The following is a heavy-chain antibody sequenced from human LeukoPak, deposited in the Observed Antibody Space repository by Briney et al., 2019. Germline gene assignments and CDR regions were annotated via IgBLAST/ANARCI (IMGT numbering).Heavy chain of an antibody. D-gene: IGHD4/OR15-4a*01. V-gene: IGHV1-2*02. CDR3: ARAKDGANDAFDI. Sequence: GASVKVSCKASGYTFTGYYMHWVRQAPGQGLEWMGWINPNSGGTDYAQKFQGRVTMTRDTSINTAYMELSRLRSDDTAVYYCARAKDGANDAFDIWGQGTMVTVSS. CDR2: INPNSGGT. J-gene: IGHJ3*02. CDR1: GYTFTGYY.